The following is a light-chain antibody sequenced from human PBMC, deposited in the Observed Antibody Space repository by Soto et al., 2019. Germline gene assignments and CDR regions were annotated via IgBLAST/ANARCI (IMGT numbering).Light chain of an antibody. V-gene: IGLV2-14*03. J-gene: IGLJ1*01. Sequence: QSALPQPDSVSGSPGHSITISCTGTSSDVGGYNYVSWYQHHPGKAPKLIIDDVTNRPSGVSNPFSGSKSGNTGSLTISGLQPEDEADYYCSSYTTSNTRQIVFGTGTKVTVL. CDR1: SSDVGGYNY. CDR3: SSYTTSNTRQIV. CDR2: DVT.